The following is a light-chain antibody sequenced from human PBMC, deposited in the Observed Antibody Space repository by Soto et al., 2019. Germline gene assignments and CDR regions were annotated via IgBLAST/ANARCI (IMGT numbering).Light chain of an antibody. CDR2: AAS. J-gene: IGKJ4*01. CDR3: QQSHSTPLT. CDR1: QNIDTY. Sequence: DIQLTQSPSSLSASVGDRVTITCRTSQNIDTYLNWYHQKPGEAPKLLIYAASSLQNGVPVRFSGRGSGTGFTPTISGLQPEDFGTYYCQQSHSTPLTFGGGTKVEVQ. V-gene: IGKV1-39*01.